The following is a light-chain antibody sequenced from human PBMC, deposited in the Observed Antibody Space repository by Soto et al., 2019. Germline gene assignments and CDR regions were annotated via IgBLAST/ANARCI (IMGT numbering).Light chain of an antibody. CDR3: QQRTNWPRSFT. CDR1: PSVSSY. CDR2: DTS. V-gene: IGKV3-11*01. Sequence: EIVLTQSPATLSLSPGEIATLSCRASPSVSSYLAWYQQKPGQAPRLLIYDTSKRATGIPARFSGSGSGTDFTLTTSSLEPEDFAVYYCQQRTNWPRSFTFGPGTKVDIK. J-gene: IGKJ3*01.